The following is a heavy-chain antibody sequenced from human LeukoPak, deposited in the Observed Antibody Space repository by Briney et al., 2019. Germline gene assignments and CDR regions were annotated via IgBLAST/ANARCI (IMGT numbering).Heavy chain of an antibody. J-gene: IGHJ6*02. CDR3: ARDRGYAMDV. CDR1: GLSIGDNY. Sequence: PGGSLRLSCAASGLSIGDNYMSWVRQAPGKGLEWVSIIHSGGNIYYADSVKGRFTISRDKSKNTLYLQMNSLRAEDTAVYYCARDRGYAMDVWGQGTTVTVSS. D-gene: IGHD1-1*01. V-gene: IGHV3-53*01. CDR2: IHSGGNI.